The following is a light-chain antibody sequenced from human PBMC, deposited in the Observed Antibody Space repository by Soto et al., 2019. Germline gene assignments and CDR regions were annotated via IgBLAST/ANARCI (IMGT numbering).Light chain of an antibody. CDR3: QQYNSYSTWT. CDR2: DAS. CDR1: QSISSW. V-gene: IGKV1-5*01. Sequence: DIQMTQSPSTLSASVGDRVTITCRASQSISSWLAWYQQKPGKAPTLLIYDASSLESGVPSRFSGSGSGTEFTLTISSLQPDDFANYYCQQYNSYSTWTFGQGTKVEIK. J-gene: IGKJ1*01.